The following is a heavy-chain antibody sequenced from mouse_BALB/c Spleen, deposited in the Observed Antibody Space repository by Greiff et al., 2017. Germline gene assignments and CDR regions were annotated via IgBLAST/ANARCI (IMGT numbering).Heavy chain of an antibody. J-gene: IGHJ2*01. Sequence: QVQLQQSGAELVKPGASVKLSCKASGYNFTSYWMHWVKQRPGQGLEWIGEINPSNGRTNYNEKFKSKATLTVAKSSSTAYMQLSSLTSEDSAVYDCARYPSYYVSSYPDLDYWGQGTTLTVSS. D-gene: IGHD1-1*01. CDR2: INPSNGRT. CDR3: ARYPSYYVSSYPDLDY. CDR1: GYNFTSYW. V-gene: IGHV1S81*02.